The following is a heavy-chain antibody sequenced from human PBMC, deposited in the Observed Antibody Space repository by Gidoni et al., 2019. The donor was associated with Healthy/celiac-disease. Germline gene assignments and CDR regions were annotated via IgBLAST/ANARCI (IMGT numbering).Heavy chain of an antibody. J-gene: IGHJ4*02. Sequence: EVQLVESGGGLFQPGGSLTLSCSASGFTLRSSAMHWVREAPGKGLEYVSAISSNGGSTYYAASLKGRFTISRDNSKNTLYLQMSSLRAEDTAVYYFVKGAVLLWFGELGGFDYWVQGTLVTVSS. CDR3: VKGAVLLWFGELGGFDY. CDR1: GFTLRSSA. CDR2: ISSNGGST. V-gene: IGHV3-64D*06. D-gene: IGHD3-10*01.